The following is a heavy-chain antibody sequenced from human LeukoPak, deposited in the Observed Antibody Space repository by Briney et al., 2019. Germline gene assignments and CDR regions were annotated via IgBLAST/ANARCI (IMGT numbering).Heavy chain of an antibody. CDR2: ISGSGGST. Sequence: GSLRLSCAASGFTFSSYAMSWVRQAPGKGLEWVSAISGSGGSTYYADSVKGRSTISRDNSKNTLYLQMNSLRAEDTAVYFCAKSRSGSANWALQIFDNWGQGTLVTVSS. CDR1: GFTFSSYA. V-gene: IGHV3-23*01. D-gene: IGHD1-1*01. J-gene: IGHJ4*02. CDR3: AKSRSGSANWALQIFDN.